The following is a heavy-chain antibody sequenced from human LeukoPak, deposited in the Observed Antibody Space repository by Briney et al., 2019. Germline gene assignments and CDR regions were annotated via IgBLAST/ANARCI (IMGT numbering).Heavy chain of an antibody. D-gene: IGHD1-26*01. V-gene: IGHV4-34*01. Sequence: SETLSLTCAVYGGSFSGYFWSWIRQPPGKGLEWIGEINHSGSTNYNPSLRSGVTISVDTSKKQITLQLSSVTAADTAVYYCARASYYFNYWGQGTLVTVSS. CDR1: GGSFSGYF. J-gene: IGHJ4*02. CDR2: INHSGST. CDR3: ARASYYFNY.